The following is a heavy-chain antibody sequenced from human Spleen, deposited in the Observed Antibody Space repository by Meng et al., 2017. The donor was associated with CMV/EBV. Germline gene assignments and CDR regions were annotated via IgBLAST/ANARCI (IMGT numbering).Heavy chain of an antibody. CDR1: GGSISSSNW. CDR3: ASADFWSGYGPTD. V-gene: IGHV4-4*02. CDR2: IYHSGST. D-gene: IGHD3-3*01. J-gene: IGHJ4*02. Sequence: CAVSGGSISSSNWWSWVRQPTGKGLEWIGEIYHSGSTNYNPSLKSRVTISVDKSKNQFSLKLSSATAADTAVYYCASADFWSGYGPTDWGQGTLVTVSS.